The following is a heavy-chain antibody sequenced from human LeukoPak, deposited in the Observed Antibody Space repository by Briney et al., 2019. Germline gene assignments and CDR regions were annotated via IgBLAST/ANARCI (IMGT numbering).Heavy chain of an antibody. V-gene: IGHV4-61*01. CDR1: GDSVSSGSYH. D-gene: IGHD3-22*01. J-gene: IGHJ4*02. CDR3: ATRGYYDSSGYLRDY. Sequence: SETLSLTCTVSGDSVSSGSYHWSWIRQPPGKGLEWIGYIYYSATTNYNPSLKSRVTISVDTSKNQFSLKLSSVTAADTAVYYCATRGYYDSSGYLRDYWGQGTLVTVSS. CDR2: IYYSATT.